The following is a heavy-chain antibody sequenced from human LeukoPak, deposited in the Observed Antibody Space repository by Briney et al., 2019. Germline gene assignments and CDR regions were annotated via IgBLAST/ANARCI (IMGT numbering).Heavy chain of an antibody. D-gene: IGHD5-12*01. CDR2: INPNSGGT. Sequence: ASVKVSCKASGYTFTGYYMHWVRQAPGQGLEWMGWINPNSGGTNYAQKFQGRVTMTRDTSISTAYMELSRLRSDDTAVCYCARDYKVATITYGYWGQGTLVTVSS. J-gene: IGHJ4*02. CDR1: GYTFTGYY. V-gene: IGHV1-2*02. CDR3: ARDYKVATITYGY.